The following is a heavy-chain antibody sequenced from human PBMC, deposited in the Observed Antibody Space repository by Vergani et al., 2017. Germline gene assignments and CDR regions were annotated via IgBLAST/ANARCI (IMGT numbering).Heavy chain of an antibody. V-gene: IGHV4-4*07. CDR2: IYTSGST. Sequence: QVQLQESGPGLVKPSENLSLTCTVSGGSISSYYWSWIRQPAGKGLEWIGRIYTSGSTNYNPSLKSRVTMSVDTSKNQFSLKLSSVTAADTAVYYCATGRQRSGSYYSIPHYYYGMDVWGQGTTVTVSS. CDR1: GGSISSYY. CDR3: ATGRQRSGSYYSIPHYYYGMDV. D-gene: IGHD3-10*01. J-gene: IGHJ6*02.